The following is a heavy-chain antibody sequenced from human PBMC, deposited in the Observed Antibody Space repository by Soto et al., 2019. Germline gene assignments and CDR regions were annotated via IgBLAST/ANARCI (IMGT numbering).Heavy chain of an antibody. V-gene: IGHV3-33*01. CDR1: GFTFDNFG. CDR3: ARSLRVRGGTASRGC. J-gene: IGHJ4*02. D-gene: IGHD3-10*01. Sequence: QVQLVESGGGVVQPGRSLRLSCAASGFTFDNFGMHWVRQAPGKGLEWVSVIYYDGSKKYYADSVRGRFTISRDNSKNMLYLQMDSLRAEDTATYYCARSLRVRGGTASRGCWGQGTLVTVSS. CDR2: IYYDGSKK.